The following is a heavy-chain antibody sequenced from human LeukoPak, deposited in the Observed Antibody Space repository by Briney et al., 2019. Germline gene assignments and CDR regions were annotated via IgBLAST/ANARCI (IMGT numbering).Heavy chain of an antibody. J-gene: IGHJ4*02. D-gene: IGHD5-18*01. CDR3: ARVGYSYPIDY. V-gene: IGHV4-34*01. CDR2: INHSGST. CDR1: GGSFSGYY. Sequence: PTETLSLTCAVYGGSFSGYYWSWIRQPPGKGLEWIGEINHSGSTNYNPSLKSRVTISVDTSKNQFSLKLSSVTAADTAVYYCARVGYSYPIDYWGQGTLVTVSS.